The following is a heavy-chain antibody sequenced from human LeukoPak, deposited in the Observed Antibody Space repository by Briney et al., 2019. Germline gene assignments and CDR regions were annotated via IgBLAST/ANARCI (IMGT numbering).Heavy chain of an antibody. J-gene: IGHJ4*02. V-gene: IGHV5-51*01. CDR3: ARLGYYGSGSYYRTDFDY. CDR1: GYSFTSYW. D-gene: IGHD3-10*01. Sequence: GESLKISCKGSGYSFTSYWIGRVRQMPGKGLEWMGIIYPGDSDTRYSPSFQGQVTISADKSISTAYLQWSSLKASDTAMYYCARLGYYGSGSYYRTDFDYWGQGTLVTVSS. CDR2: IYPGDSDT.